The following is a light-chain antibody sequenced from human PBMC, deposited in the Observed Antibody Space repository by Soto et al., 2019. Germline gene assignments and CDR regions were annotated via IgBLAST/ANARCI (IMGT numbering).Light chain of an antibody. CDR1: DSDIGAYNY. Sequence: QSVLTQPASISGSPGQTITISCTGSDSDIGAYNYVSWYQHRPGKAPKLIIFEVNNQPSGVSHRFSGSKSANTASLTISGLQADDEADYYCDSYTTSHTRVFGGGTKVTVL. CDR2: EVN. V-gene: IGLV2-14*01. J-gene: IGLJ3*02. CDR3: DSYTTSHTRV.